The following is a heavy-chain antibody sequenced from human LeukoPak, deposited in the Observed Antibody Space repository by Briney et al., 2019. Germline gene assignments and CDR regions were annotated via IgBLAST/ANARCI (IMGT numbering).Heavy chain of an antibody. CDR1: GFTFSSYS. CDR3: ARTGLPAAGFDY. J-gene: IGHJ4*02. CDR2: ISSSSSYI. D-gene: IGHD2-2*01. V-gene: IGHV3-21*01. Sequence: GGSLRPSCAASGFTFSSYSMNWVRQAPGKGLEWVSSISSSSSYIYYADSVKGRFTISRDNAKNSLYLQMNSLRAEDTAVYYCARTGLPAAGFDYWGQGTLVTVSS.